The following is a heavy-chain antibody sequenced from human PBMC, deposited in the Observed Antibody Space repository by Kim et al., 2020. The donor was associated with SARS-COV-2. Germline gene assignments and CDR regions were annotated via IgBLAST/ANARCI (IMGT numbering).Heavy chain of an antibody. CDR3: ANPRQPDY. J-gene: IGHJ4*02. CDR1: GFTFSNYG. CDR2: ISGSGDMT. V-gene: IGHV3-23*01. Sequence: GGSLRLSCAASGFTFSNYGMTWVRQAPGKGLEWVSGISGSGDMTTYADSVKGRFTISRDNSKNALYLQMSSLRAEDTAMYYCANPRQPDYWGQGTLVTVSS. D-gene: IGHD6-13*01.